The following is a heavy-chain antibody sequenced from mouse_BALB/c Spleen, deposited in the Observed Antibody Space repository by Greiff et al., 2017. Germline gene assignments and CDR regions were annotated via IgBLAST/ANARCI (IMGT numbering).Heavy chain of an antibody. Sequence: QVQLKQSGPELVKPGASVKISCKASGYAFSSSWMNWVKQRPGQGLEWIGRIYPGDGDTNYNGKFKGKATLTADKSSSTAYMQLSSLTSVDSAVYFCARGEAPDYWGQGTTLTVSS. CDR1: GYAFSSSW. V-gene: IGHV1-82*01. CDR3: ARGEAPDY. CDR2: IYPGDGDT. D-gene: IGHD1-3*01. J-gene: IGHJ2*01.